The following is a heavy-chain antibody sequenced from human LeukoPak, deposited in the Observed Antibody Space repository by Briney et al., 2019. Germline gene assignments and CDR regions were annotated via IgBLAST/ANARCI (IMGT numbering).Heavy chain of an antibody. CDR2: TYYRSKWYN. D-gene: IGHD1-7*01. CDR3: ARDGTLNYRYYYYGMDV. Sequence: SQTLSLTCAISGDSVSSNSAAWNWIRQSPSRGLEWLGRTYYRSKWYNDYAVSVKSRITINPDTSKNQFSLQLNSVTPEDTAVYYCARDGTLNYRYYYYGMDVWGQGTTVTVSS. J-gene: IGHJ6*02. V-gene: IGHV6-1*01. CDR1: GDSVSSNSAA.